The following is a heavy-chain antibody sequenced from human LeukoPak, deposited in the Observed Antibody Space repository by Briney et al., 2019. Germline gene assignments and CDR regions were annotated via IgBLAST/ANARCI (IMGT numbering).Heavy chain of an antibody. CDR3: ARDIGYMDV. J-gene: IGHJ6*03. D-gene: IGHD1-26*01. Sequence: SETLSLTCTVSGGSISSYYWSWIRQPPGKGLEWIGYIYYSGSTNYNPSLKSRVTISVDTSKNQFSLELSSVTAADTAVYYCARDIGYMDVWGKGTTVTVSS. CDR1: GGSISSYY. V-gene: IGHV4-59*01. CDR2: IYYSGST.